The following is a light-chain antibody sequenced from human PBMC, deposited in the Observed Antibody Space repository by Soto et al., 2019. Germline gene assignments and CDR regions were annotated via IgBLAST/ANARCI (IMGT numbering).Light chain of an antibody. CDR1: QSVNNN. CDR3: PHYPNAVGP. V-gene: IGKV3-15*01. J-gene: IGKJ4*01. Sequence: VMTQNTATLSVSPGETATLSCRASQSVNNNLAWYQKKPGQGPRLLIYGASTRATGIPARFSGSGSGTEFTLTINSLQSEDYAVYFCPHYPNAVGPFGGVGMVDIK. CDR2: GAS.